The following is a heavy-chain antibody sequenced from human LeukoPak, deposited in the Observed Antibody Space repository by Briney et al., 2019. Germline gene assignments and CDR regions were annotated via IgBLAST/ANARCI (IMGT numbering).Heavy chain of an antibody. CDR3: ARDYYSGSYYGDY. D-gene: IGHD1-26*01. Sequence: ASVKVPCKTSGYTFTNYGITWVRQAPGQGLEWMGWISAYNANTNYAQRLQGRVTMTTDTSTDTAYMELRSLTSDDTAVYYCARDYYSGSYYGDYWGQGTQVTVSS. J-gene: IGHJ4*02. CDR2: ISAYNANT. V-gene: IGHV1-18*01. CDR1: GYTFTNYG.